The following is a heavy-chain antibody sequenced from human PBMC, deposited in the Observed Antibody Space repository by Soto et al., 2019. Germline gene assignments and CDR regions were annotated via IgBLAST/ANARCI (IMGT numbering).Heavy chain of an antibody. D-gene: IGHD6-19*01. V-gene: IGHV4-59*01. CDR1: GGSISSYY. J-gene: IGHJ3*02. Sequence: QVQLQESGPGLVKPSETLSLTCTVSGGSISSYYWSWIRQPPGKGLEWIGYIYYSGSTNYNPSLKSRVTIPVDTSEDQFSLKLSSVTAADTAVYYCARGGQWLGPYAFDIWGQGTMVTVSS. CDR3: ARGGQWLGPYAFDI. CDR2: IYYSGST.